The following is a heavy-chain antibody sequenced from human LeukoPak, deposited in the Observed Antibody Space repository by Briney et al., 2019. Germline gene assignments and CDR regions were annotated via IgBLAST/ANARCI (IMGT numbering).Heavy chain of an antibody. CDR3: ARGEPHYYYDSSGYYYP. Sequence: SETLSLTCAVYGGSFSGYYWSWIRQPPGKGLEWIGEINHSGSTNYNPSLKSRVTISVDTSKNQFSLKLSSVTAADTAVYYCARGEPHYYYDSSGYYYPWGQGTLDTVSS. J-gene: IGHJ5*02. V-gene: IGHV4-34*01. CDR2: INHSGST. D-gene: IGHD3-22*01. CDR1: GGSFSGYY.